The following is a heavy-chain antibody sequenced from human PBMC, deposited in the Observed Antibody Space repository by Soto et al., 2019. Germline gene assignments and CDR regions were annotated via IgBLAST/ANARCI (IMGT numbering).Heavy chain of an antibody. V-gene: IGHV4-31*03. CDR2: IYYSGST. Sequence: SETLSLTCTVSGGSISSGGYYWSWIRQHPGKGLEWIGYIYYSGSTYYNPSLKSRVTISVDTSKNQFSLKLSSVTAADTAVYYCARDYGSGSYYKNYYYGRDVGGQGPTVTVSS. CDR1: GGSISSGGYY. CDR3: ARDYGSGSYYKNYYYGRDV. J-gene: IGHJ6*02. D-gene: IGHD3-10*01.